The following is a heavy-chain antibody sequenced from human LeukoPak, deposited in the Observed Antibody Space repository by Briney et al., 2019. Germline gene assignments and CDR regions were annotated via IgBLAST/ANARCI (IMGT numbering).Heavy chain of an antibody. CDR2: ISAYNGNT. J-gene: IGHJ4*02. Sequence: GASVKVSCKASGYTFTNFVISWVRQAPGQGLEWMGWISAYNGNTNYAQRLQGRVTMTTDTSTSTAYMELRSLRSDDTAVYYCARDRDYGDYNTQDLFVYWGQGTLVTVSS. V-gene: IGHV1-18*01. CDR1: GYTFTNFV. CDR3: ARDRDYGDYNTQDLFVY. D-gene: IGHD4-17*01.